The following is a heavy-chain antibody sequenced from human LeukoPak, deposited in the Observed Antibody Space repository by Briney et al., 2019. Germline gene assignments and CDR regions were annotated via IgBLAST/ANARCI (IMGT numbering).Heavy chain of an antibody. D-gene: IGHD2-2*01. J-gene: IGHJ6*03. CDR3: ARGLPYCSSTSCYYYYMDV. V-gene: IGHV6-1*01. CDR1: GDSVSSNSAA. CDR2: TYYRSKWYN. Sequence: KLSQTLSLTCAISGDSVSSNSAAWNWIRQSPSRGLEWLGRTYYRSKWYNDYAVSVKSRITINPDTSKNQFSLQLNSVTPEDTAVYYCARGLPYCSSTSCYYYYMDVWGKGTTVTISS.